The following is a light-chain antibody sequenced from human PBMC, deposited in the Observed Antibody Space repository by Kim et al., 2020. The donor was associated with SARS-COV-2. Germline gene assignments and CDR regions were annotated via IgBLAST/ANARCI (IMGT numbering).Light chain of an antibody. CDR3: QQFHGSLPS. Sequence: PGARATLSCGASETLTSNYLAWYQQKPCLAPRLLIYDAFRRATGIPDRFTGSGSGTAFTLTITILEPYDFAVSFCQQFHGSLPSFAGGSTV. V-gene: IGKV3D-20*01. J-gene: IGKJ4*01. CDR1: ETLTSNY. CDR2: DAF.